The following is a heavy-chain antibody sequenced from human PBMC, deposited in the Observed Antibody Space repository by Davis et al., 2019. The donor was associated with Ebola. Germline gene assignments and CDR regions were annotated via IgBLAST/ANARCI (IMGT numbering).Heavy chain of an antibody. V-gene: IGHV3-7*03. CDR3: ARDWRFLEWFAFDY. D-gene: IGHD3-3*01. CDR2: IKQDGSEK. Sequence: GESLKISCAASGFTFSSYWMSWVRQAPGKGLEWVANIKQDGSEKYYVDSVTGRFTISRDNAKNSLYLQMNSLRAEDTAVYYCARDWRFLEWFAFDYWGQGTLVTVSS. J-gene: IGHJ4*02. CDR1: GFTFSSYW.